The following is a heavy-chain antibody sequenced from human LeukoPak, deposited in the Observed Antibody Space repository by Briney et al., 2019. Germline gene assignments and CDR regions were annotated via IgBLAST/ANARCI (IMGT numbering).Heavy chain of an antibody. CDR1: GFTFSDYY. J-gene: IGHJ4*02. Sequence: GGSLRLSCAASGFTFSDYYMSWIRQAPGKGLEWVSYISSSSSYTNYADSVKGRFTIYRDNAKNSLYLQMNSLRAEDTAVYYCARDFGGGNTDYFDYWGQGTLVTASS. CDR2: ISSSSSYT. V-gene: IGHV3-11*06. CDR3: ARDFGGGNTDYFDY. D-gene: IGHD4-23*01.